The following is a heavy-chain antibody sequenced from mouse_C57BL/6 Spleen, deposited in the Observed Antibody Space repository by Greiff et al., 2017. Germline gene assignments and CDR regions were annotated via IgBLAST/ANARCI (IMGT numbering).Heavy chain of an antibody. Sequence: QVQLKQSGAELARPGASVKMSCKASGYTFTSYTMHCVKQRPGQGLEWIGYINPSSGYTKYNQKFKDKATLTADKSSSTAYMQLSSLTSEDSAVYYCASQFLYAMDYCCQGTSVTVSS. CDR1: GYTFTSYT. V-gene: IGHV1-4*01. CDR2: INPSSGYT. CDR3: ASQFLYAMDY. J-gene: IGHJ4*01.